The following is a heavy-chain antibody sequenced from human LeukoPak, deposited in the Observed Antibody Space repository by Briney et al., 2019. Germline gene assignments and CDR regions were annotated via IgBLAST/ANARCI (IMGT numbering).Heavy chain of an antibody. CDR2: IYNGGST. V-gene: IGHV3-23*05. J-gene: IGHJ4*02. CDR1: GFTFSSYA. D-gene: IGHD3-3*01. Sequence: PGRSLRLSCAASGFTFSSYAMSWVRQAPGKGLEWVSTIYNGGSTYYVDSVKGRFTISRDNSKNTLYLQMNSLRAEDTAVYYCAKLGVAGNEFPDYWGQGTLVTVSS. CDR3: AKLGVAGNEFPDY.